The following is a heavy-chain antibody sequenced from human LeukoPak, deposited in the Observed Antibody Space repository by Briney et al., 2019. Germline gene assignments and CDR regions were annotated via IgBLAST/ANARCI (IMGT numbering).Heavy chain of an antibody. CDR1: GFTFSSYA. D-gene: IGHD1-1*01. CDR3: AKVWNDAIYYFDY. Sequence: GGSLRLSCAASGFTFSSYAMSWVRQAPGKGLKWVSGISDSGGSTYYADSVRGRFTISRDNSKNTLYVQMNSLRAEDTAVYYCAKVWNDAIYYFDYWGQGTLVTVSS. V-gene: IGHV3-23*01. CDR2: ISDSGGST. J-gene: IGHJ4*02.